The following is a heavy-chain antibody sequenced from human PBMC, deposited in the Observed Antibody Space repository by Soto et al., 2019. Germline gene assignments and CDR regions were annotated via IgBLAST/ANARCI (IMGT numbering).Heavy chain of an antibody. D-gene: IGHD3-9*01. V-gene: IGHV3-33*01. CDR2: IWYDGSNK. CDR1: GFTFSSYG. CDR3: ARGPRYYDILTGYLQLAY. J-gene: IGHJ4*02. Sequence: PGGSLRLSCAASGFTFSSYGMHWVRQAPGKGLEWVAVIWYDGSNKYYADSVKGRFTISRDNSKNTLYLQMNSLRAEDTAVYYCARGPRYYDILTGYLQLAYWGQGTLVTVSS.